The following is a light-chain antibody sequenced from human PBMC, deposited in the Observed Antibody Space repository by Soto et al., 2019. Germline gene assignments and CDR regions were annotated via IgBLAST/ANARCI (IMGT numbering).Light chain of an antibody. Sequence: QSALTQPASASGSPVQSITISCTGTSSDVGGYNYVSWYQHHPGKAPKLMIYEFTNRPSGVSNRFSGSKSGNTASLTISGLQAEDEADYYCSSYTGSSVVFGGGTKLTVL. CDR2: EFT. V-gene: IGLV2-14*01. CDR3: SSYTGSSVV. J-gene: IGLJ2*01. CDR1: SSDVGGYNY.